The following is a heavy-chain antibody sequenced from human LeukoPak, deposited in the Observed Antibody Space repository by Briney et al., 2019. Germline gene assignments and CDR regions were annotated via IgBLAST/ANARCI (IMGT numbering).Heavy chain of an antibody. CDR3: ARWSGSITARNYYYYMDV. J-gene: IGHJ6*03. V-gene: IGHV4-39*07. D-gene: IGHD6-6*01. CDR1: GGSISTSSYY. CDR2: INYSGNT. Sequence: PSETLSLTCTVSGGSISTSSYYWGWIRQPPGKGLEWIGSINYSGNTYYNPSLKSRVTISVDTSKNQFSLNLSSVTAADTAVYYCARWSGSITARNYYYYMDVWGEGTTVAVSS.